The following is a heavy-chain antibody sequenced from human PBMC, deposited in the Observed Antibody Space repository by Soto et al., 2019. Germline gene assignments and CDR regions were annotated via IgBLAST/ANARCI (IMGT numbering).Heavy chain of an antibody. J-gene: IGHJ6*02. D-gene: IGHD3-3*01. Sequence: GGSLRLSCAASGFTFSSYSMNWVRQAPGKGLEWVSSISSSSSYIYYADSVKGRFTISSDNAKNSLYLQMNSLRAEDTAVYYCASGRTIFGVVIKYYYYYGMDVWGQGTTVTVCS. CDR3: ASGRTIFGVVIKYYYYYGMDV. CDR2: ISSSSSYI. CDR1: GFTFSSYS. V-gene: IGHV3-21*01.